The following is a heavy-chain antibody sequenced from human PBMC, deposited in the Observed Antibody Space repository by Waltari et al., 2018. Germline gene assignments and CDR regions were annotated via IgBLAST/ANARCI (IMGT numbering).Heavy chain of an antibody. Sequence: QLQLQESGPGLVKPSETLSLTCTVSGGSISSSSYYWGWIRQPPGKGLEWIGSIYYSGSTYYNPSLMSRVTISVDTSKNQSSLKLSSVTAADTAVYYCARGVVVVPAATTTEYFQHWGQGTLVTVSS. J-gene: IGHJ1*01. D-gene: IGHD2-2*01. CDR3: ARGVVVVPAATTTEYFQH. CDR2: IYYSGST. CDR1: GGSISSSSYY. V-gene: IGHV4-39*07.